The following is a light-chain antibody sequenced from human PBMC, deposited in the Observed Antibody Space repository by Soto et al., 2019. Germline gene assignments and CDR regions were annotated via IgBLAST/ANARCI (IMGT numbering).Light chain of an antibody. CDR1: QSVRPNF. Sequence: IVLAQSPGTLSLSPGERATLSCRASQSVRPNFLAWYQQKPAQAPRLLIYGVSDRATGIPDRFSGSGSGTDFTLTITRLEPEDFAMYYCQRYDSFRTFGQGTKVDI. V-gene: IGKV3-20*01. J-gene: IGKJ1*01. CDR3: QRYDSFRT. CDR2: GVS.